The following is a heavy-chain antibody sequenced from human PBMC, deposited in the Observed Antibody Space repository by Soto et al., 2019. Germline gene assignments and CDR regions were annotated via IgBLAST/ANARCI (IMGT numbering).Heavy chain of an antibody. CDR3: AADIAYSYGFPFDY. CDR1: GFTFTSSA. CDR2: IVVGSGNT. D-gene: IGHD5-18*01. J-gene: IGHJ4*02. Sequence: SVKVSCKASGFTFTSSAVQWVRQARGQRLEWIGWIVVGSGNTNYAQKFQERVTITRDMSTSTAYMELSSLRSEDTAVYYCAADIAYSYGFPFDYWGQGTLVTVSS. V-gene: IGHV1-58*01.